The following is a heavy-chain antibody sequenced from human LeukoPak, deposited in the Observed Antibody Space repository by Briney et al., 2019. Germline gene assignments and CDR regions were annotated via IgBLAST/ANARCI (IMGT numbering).Heavy chain of an antibody. CDR1: GFTFSSYV. V-gene: IGHV3-23*01. CDR2: ISASGGGT. J-gene: IGHJ4*02. CDR3: AKVNPPRGGRSGWYEANDY. Sequence: GGSLRLSCAASGFTFSSYVMSWFRQAPGKGLEWVSAISASGGGTYYADSVKGRFTVSRDNSKNTLFLQMNSLRAEDTAVYYCAKVNPPRGGRSGWYEANDYWGQGTLVTVSS. D-gene: IGHD6-19*01.